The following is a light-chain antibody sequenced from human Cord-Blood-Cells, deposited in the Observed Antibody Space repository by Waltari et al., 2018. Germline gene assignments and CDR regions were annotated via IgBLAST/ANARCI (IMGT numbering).Light chain of an antibody. CDR3: QQSSNWPWT. V-gene: IGKV3-11*01. Sequence: DIVLTHSPTTLSLSPGERATLSCRASQSVSRYLAWYQQKPGKAPKLLIYGASNMANGVPARFSGSGSGTDFTLTIISLEPEDFAVYYCQQSSNWPWTFGQGTKVEIK. J-gene: IGKJ1*01. CDR2: GAS. CDR1: QSVSRY.